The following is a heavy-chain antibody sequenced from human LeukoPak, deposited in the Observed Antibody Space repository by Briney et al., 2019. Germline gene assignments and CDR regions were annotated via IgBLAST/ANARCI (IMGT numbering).Heavy chain of an antibody. V-gene: IGHV4-39*01. CDR1: GDSISSRSYY. J-gene: IGHJ4*02. CDR2: IYYSGST. D-gene: IGHD6-13*01. Sequence: SETLSLTCTVSGDSISSRSYYWGWIRQPPGKGLEWIGSIYYSGSTYYNPSLKSRVTISVDTSKNQFSLKLSSVTAADTAVYYCARQRAGYSSSWIFDYWGQGTLVTVSS. CDR3: ARQRAGYSSSWIFDY.